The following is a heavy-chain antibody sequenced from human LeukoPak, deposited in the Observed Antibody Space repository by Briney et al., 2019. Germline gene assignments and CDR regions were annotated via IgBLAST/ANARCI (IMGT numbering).Heavy chain of an antibody. CDR2: IYSGGNT. D-gene: IGHD5-24*01. CDR3: ATGRDAYKSGC. V-gene: IGHV3-66*01. Sequence: ARSLRLSCADTGFTVSDNHMSWVRKATGKGLEWVSTIYSGGNTFYADSVKGRFTISRDNSKNTLYFQMNSLRAEDTAVYYCATGRDAYKSGCWGQGTLVTVSS. CDR1: GFTVSDNH. J-gene: IGHJ4*02.